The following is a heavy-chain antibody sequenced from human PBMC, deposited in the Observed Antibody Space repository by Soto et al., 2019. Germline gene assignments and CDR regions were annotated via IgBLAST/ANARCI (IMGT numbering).Heavy chain of an antibody. J-gene: IGHJ4*02. Sequence: PGGSLRLSCAASGVTFSSYAMSWVRQAPGKGLEWVSAISGSGGSTYYADSVKGRFTISRDNSKNTLYLQMNSLRAEDTAVYYCAKGVVDIVATITGNYFDYRGQGTLVTVSS. CDR3: AKGVVDIVATITGNYFDY. V-gene: IGHV3-23*01. CDR1: GVTFSSYA. D-gene: IGHD5-12*01. CDR2: ISGSGGST.